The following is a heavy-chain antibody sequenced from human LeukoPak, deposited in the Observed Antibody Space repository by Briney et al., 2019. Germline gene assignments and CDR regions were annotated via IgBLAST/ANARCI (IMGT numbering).Heavy chain of an antibody. D-gene: IGHD6-13*01. CDR2: IYYSGST. Sequence: PSETLSLTCTVSGGSISSYYWSWIRQPPGKGLEWIGYIYYSGSTNYNPSLKSRVTISVDTSKNQFSLKLGSVTAADTAVYYCARTWSGGSSWRTFDYWGQGTLVTVSS. CDR3: ARTWSGGSSWRTFDY. J-gene: IGHJ4*02. CDR1: GGSISSYY. V-gene: IGHV4-59*01.